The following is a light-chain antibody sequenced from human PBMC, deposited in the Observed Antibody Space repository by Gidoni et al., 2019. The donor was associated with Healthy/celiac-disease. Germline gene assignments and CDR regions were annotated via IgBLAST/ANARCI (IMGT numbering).Light chain of an antibody. V-gene: IGKV3-20*01. Sequence: IVLTQSPGTLSLSPGERATLSCRASQSVTSNYLAWYQHKPGQAPRLLIYGASRRATGIPDRFSGSGSGTDFTLTISRLEPGDFAVYYCQQYVTSQLTFGGGTKVEIK. CDR2: GAS. J-gene: IGKJ4*01. CDR1: QSVTSNY. CDR3: QQYVTSQLT.